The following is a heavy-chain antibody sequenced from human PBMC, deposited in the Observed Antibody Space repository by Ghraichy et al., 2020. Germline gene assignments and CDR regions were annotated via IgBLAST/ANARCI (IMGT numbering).Heavy chain of an antibody. D-gene: IGHD1-14*01. CDR2: ISGSGGST. CDR1: GFTFSSYA. Sequence: WGSLRLSCAASGFTFSSYAMSWVRQAPGKGLEWVSAISGSGGSTYYADSVKGRFTISRDNSKNTLYLQMNSLRAEDTAVYYCAKDPVYPDAFDIWGQGTMVTVSS. J-gene: IGHJ3*02. V-gene: IGHV3-23*01. CDR3: AKDPVYPDAFDI.